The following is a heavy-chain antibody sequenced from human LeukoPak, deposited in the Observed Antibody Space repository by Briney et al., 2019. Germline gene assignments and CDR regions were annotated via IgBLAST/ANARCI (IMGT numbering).Heavy chain of an antibody. CDR1: GFTFSSYW. D-gene: IGHD4-17*01. CDR3: ARDDYGNGFDY. CDR2: IKQDGSEK. Sequence: GGSLRLSCTASGFTFSSYWMSWVRQAPGKGLEWVANIKQDGSEKYYVDSVKGRFTISRDNAKNSLYLQMNSLRDEDTAVYYCARDDYGNGFDYWGQGTLVTVSS. J-gene: IGHJ4*02. V-gene: IGHV3-7*01.